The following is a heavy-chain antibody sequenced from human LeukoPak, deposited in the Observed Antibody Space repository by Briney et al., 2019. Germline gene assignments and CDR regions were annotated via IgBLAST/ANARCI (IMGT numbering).Heavy chain of an antibody. CDR2: ICGSGGST. CDR3: AKDQITMKVVDAFDI. Sequence: GGSLRLSCAASGFTFSSYAMSWVRQAPGKGLEWVSAICGSGGSTYYADSVKGRFTISRDNSKNTLYLQMNSLRAEDRAVYYCAKDQITMKVVDAFDIWGQGTMVTVSS. D-gene: IGHD3-22*01. V-gene: IGHV3-23*01. J-gene: IGHJ3*02. CDR1: GFTFSSYA.